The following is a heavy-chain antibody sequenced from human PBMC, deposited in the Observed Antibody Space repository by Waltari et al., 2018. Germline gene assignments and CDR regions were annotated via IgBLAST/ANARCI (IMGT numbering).Heavy chain of an antibody. CDR3: ARPGEDYGDPRVPYWYFDL. Sequence: EVQLVQSGAEVKKPGESLKISCKGSGYSFTSYWIGWVRQMPGKGLEWMGIIYPVDSDTRYSPSFQGQVTISADKSISTAYLQWSSLKASDTAMYYCARPGEDYGDPRVPYWYFDLWGRGTLVTVSS. CDR2: IYPVDSDT. D-gene: IGHD4-17*01. V-gene: IGHV5-51*01. J-gene: IGHJ2*01. CDR1: GYSFTSYW.